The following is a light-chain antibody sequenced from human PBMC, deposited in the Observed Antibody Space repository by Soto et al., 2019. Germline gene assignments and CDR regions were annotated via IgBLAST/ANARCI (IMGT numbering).Light chain of an antibody. CDR2: GAS. Sequence: EMVMTQSPATVSMSPGERATLSCRASQSVGSDLAWYQQKPGQAPRLLVYGASTRATGIPARFSGSGSGTEFTLAISTLQSGDFAVYYCEKYNYWWTFGQGTKVEIK. CDR3: EKYNYWWT. CDR1: QSVGSD. J-gene: IGKJ1*01. V-gene: IGKV3-15*01.